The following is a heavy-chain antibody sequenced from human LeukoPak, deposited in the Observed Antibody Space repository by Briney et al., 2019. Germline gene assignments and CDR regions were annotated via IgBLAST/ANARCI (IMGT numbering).Heavy chain of an antibody. D-gene: IGHD3-9*01. Sequence: SETLSLTCTVSGGSISSSGYYWGWIRQPPGKGLEWIGSMYYSGSTYYNPSLKSRVTISVDTSKNQFSLKLSSVTAADTAVYYCARGSFDWDIWGQGTMVTVSS. CDR3: ARGSFDWDI. J-gene: IGHJ3*02. V-gene: IGHV4-39*07. CDR1: GGSISSSGYY. CDR2: MYYSGST.